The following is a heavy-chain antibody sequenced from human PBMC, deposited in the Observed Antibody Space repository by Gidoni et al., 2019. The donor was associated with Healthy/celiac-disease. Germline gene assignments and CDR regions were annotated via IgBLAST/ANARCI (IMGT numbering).Heavy chain of an antibody. J-gene: IGHJ4*02. D-gene: IGHD3-22*01. CDR1: GCSLSSPSYY. V-gene: IGHV4-39*01. Sequence: QLQLPESRSGLVKPSKTLSLTCTVSGCSLSSPSYYWGWLRQSPGKGLEWIGSIYYSGSTYYNPSLKSRVTISVDTSKNQFSLKLSSVTAADTAVYDCARRRDYYYDSSGYFDYWGQGTLVTVSS. CDR3: ARRRDYYYDSSGYFDY. CDR2: IYYSGST.